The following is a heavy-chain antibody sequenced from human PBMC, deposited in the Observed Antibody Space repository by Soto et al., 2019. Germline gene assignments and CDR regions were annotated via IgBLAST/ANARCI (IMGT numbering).Heavy chain of an antibody. V-gene: IGHV5-51*01. CDR1: GYSFTNYW. CDR2: IYPGDSDT. Sequence: GESLKISCKGSGYSFTNYWIGWVRQMPGKGLEWMGIIYPGDSDTRYSPSFQGQVTISVDKSISTAYLQWRSLKASDSGMYYCARSRITGSTWTFDYWGQEILVTVSS. D-gene: IGHD1-20*01. CDR3: ARSRITGSTWTFDY. J-gene: IGHJ4*02.